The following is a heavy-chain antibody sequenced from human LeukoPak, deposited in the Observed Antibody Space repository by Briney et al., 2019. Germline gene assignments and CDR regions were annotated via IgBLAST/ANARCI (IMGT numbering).Heavy chain of an antibody. D-gene: IGHD4-17*01. CDR3: AKDPTKYGDYDFDY. CDR2: ISGSGGST. V-gene: IGHV3-23*01. J-gene: IGHJ4*02. Sequence: GGSLRLSCAASGFTFSSYAMSWVRQAPGMGLEWVSAISGSGGSTYYADSVKSRFTISRDNSKNTLYLQMNSLRAEDTAVYYCAKDPTKYGDYDFDYWGQGTLVTVSS. CDR1: GFTFSSYA.